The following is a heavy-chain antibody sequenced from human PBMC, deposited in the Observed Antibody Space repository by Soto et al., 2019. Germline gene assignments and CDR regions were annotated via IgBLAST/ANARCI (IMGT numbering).Heavy chain of an antibody. V-gene: IGHV3-43*01. CDR2: ISWDGGST. Sequence: EVQLVESGGVVVQPGGSLRLSCAASGFTFDDYTMHWVRQAPGKGLEWVSLISWDGGSTYYADSVKGRFTISRDNXKXXLYLQMNSLRTEDTALYYCAKVMTRQDTAMVGVDYWGQGTLVTVSS. D-gene: IGHD5-18*01. CDR3: AKVMTRQDTAMVGVDY. J-gene: IGHJ4*02. CDR1: GFTFDDYT.